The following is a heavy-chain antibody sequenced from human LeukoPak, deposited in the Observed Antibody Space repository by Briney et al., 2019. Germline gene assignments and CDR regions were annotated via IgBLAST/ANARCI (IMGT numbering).Heavy chain of an antibody. CDR2: ISGSGGST. CDR1: GFTFSSYA. D-gene: IGHD3-22*01. CDR3: AKDGYDCSGYDWFDP. Sequence: GGSLRLSCAASGFTFSSYAMSWVRRAPGKGLEWVSAISGSGGSTYYADSVKGRLTISRDNSKNTLYLQMNSLRAEDTAVYYCAKDGYDCSGYDWFDPWGQGTLVTVSS. V-gene: IGHV3-23*01. J-gene: IGHJ5*02.